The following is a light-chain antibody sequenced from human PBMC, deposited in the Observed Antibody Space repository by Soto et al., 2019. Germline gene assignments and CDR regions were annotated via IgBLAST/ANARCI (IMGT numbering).Light chain of an antibody. CDR1: QAIKYY. CDR3: LQHNSYPLT. CDR2: SAS. J-gene: IGKJ4*01. V-gene: IGKV1-17*03. Sequence: DIQMTQSPSAMSASVGDRVTINCRASQAIKYYLAWFQQKPGKVPKRLIYSASSLQSGVPSRFSGRGSGTKVTLTISGLQPEDSATYYCLQHNSYPLTFGGGTKVEIK.